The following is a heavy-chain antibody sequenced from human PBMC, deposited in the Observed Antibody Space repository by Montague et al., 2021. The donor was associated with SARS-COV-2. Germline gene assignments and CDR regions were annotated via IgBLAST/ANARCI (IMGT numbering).Heavy chain of an antibody. D-gene: IGHD4-23*01. Sequence: SETLSLTCTVSGGSITGYYWSWLRRSPGKGLEWIAYTYDGGAVNYNPSLGSRVTISTDTSKNQLPLKVNSVTAADTAVYCCVRDHPYGGPRGAYDIWGQGTVVTVSS. CDR2: TYDGGAV. J-gene: IGHJ3*02. V-gene: IGHV4-59*01. CDR3: VRDHPYGGPRGAYDI. CDR1: GGSITGYY.